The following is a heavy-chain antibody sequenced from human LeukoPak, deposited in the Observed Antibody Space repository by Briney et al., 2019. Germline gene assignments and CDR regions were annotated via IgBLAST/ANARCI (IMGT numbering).Heavy chain of an antibody. D-gene: IGHD2-15*01. CDR1: GGTFSSYA. V-gene: IGHV1-69*04. Sequence: GASVKVSCKASGGTFSSYAISWVRQAPGQGLEWMGRIIPILGIANYAQKFRGRVTITADKSTSTAYMELSSLRSEDTAVYYCAREEEGGGPFDYWGQGTLVTVSS. J-gene: IGHJ4*02. CDR2: IIPILGIA. CDR3: AREEEGGGPFDY.